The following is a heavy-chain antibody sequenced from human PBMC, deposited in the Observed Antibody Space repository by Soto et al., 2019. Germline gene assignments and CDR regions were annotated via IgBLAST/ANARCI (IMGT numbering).Heavy chain of an antibody. J-gene: IGHJ6*02. D-gene: IGHD2-15*01. V-gene: IGHV4-4*07. CDR3: ARDCSGGSCYPGMGV. Sequence: SETLSLTCTVSGGSISSYYWSRIRQPAGKGLEWIGRFYPSGSTNYNPSLKSRVTMSVDTSKNQVSLKLNSVTAEDTAVYFCARDCSGGSCYPGMGVWGQGTTVTVSS. CDR2: FYPSGST. CDR1: GGSISSYY.